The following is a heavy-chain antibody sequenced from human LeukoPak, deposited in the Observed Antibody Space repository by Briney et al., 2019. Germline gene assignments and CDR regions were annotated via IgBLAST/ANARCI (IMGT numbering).Heavy chain of an antibody. CDR1: GGSISSYY. Sequence: SETLSLTCTVSGGSISSYYWSWIRQPPGKGLEWIGYIYYSGSTNYNPSLKSRVTISVDTSKNQFSLKLSSVTAADTAVYYCAREQTADPDYGSRFDNWYDPWGQGTLVSVAS. V-gene: IGHV4-59*01. CDR2: IYYSGST. J-gene: IGHJ5*02. CDR3: AREQTADPDYGSRFDNWYDP. D-gene: IGHD3-10*01.